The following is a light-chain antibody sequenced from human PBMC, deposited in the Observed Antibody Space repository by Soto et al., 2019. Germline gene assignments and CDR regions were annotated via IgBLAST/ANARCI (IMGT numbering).Light chain of an antibody. Sequence: EIVLTQSPWTLSLSPGERATLSCRASQSVSSSYLAWYQRKPGQAPRLLIYGASSRATGTPDRFSGSGSGTDFTLTISRLEPEDFTVSYCHHYGNSPPIFTFGPGTKVDIK. CDR3: HHYGNSPPIFT. CDR1: QSVSSSY. J-gene: IGKJ3*01. V-gene: IGKV3-20*01. CDR2: GAS.